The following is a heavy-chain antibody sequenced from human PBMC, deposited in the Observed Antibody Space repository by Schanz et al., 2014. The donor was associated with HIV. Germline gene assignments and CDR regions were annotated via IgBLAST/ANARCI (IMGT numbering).Heavy chain of an antibody. V-gene: IGHV3-23*01. CDR2: ISGSGGGT. CDR3: TRDAFYYDSPVDL. D-gene: IGHD3-22*01. J-gene: IGHJ3*01. Sequence: EVQLLDSGGGLVKPGGSLRLSCAASGFTFSDYAMGWVRQAPGEGLEWVSSISGSGGGTYYADSVKGRFTISRDNSKRILSLQMNSLRAEDTAMYYCTRDAFYYDSPVDLWGQGTMVTVSS. CDR1: GFTFSDYA.